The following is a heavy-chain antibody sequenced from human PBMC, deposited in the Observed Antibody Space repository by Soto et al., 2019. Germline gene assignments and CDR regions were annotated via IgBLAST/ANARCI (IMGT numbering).Heavy chain of an antibody. CDR1: GGSISDNW. J-gene: IGHJ4*02. Sequence: QVQLQESGPGLVKPSGTLSLTCAVAGGSISDNWLSWVRQAPGKGLEWIGEIYPSGTTYYNASLEGRVIILADKSAMQISLTLSSVTAADTAVYYCARHVAVPRTRGFDYWGQGALVAVSS. CDR3: ARHVAVPRTRGFDY. V-gene: IGHV4-4*02. D-gene: IGHD2-15*01. CDR2: IYPSGTT.